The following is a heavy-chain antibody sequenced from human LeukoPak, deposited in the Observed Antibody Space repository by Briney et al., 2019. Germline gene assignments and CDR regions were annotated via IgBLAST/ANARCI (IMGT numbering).Heavy chain of an antibody. D-gene: IGHD6-19*01. Sequence: PGGSLRLYCAASGFTFSSYAMSWVRQAPGKGLEWVSAISGSGGSTYYADSVKGRFTISRDNSKNTLYLQMNSLRAEDTAVYYCAKSAGGSGWYDYYYGMDVWGQGTTVTVSS. CDR1: GFTFSSYA. J-gene: IGHJ6*02. CDR3: AKSAGGSGWYDYYYGMDV. CDR2: ISGSGGST. V-gene: IGHV3-23*01.